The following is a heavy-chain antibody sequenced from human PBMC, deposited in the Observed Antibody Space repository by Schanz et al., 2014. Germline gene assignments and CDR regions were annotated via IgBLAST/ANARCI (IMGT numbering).Heavy chain of an antibody. J-gene: IGHJ2*01. CDR2: VFPNGIT. CDR3: ARDTTWRLDL. V-gene: IGHV4-61*02. Sequence: QVQLQESGPGLVKPSQTLSLTCTVSGGSIRSGTYYWSWIRQPAGKALEWVGRVFPNGITNYNPSLKSRVPISIDPPNNHFSRKLTSVTAADTAVYYCARDTTWRLDLWGRGTLVTVSS. CDR1: GGSIRSGTYY. D-gene: IGHD1-1*01.